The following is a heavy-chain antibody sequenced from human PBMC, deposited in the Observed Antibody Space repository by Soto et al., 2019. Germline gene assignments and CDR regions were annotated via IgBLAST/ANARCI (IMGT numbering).Heavy chain of an antibody. D-gene: IGHD2-15*01. CDR2: INAGNGNT. J-gene: IGHJ6*02. CDR3: ARGPVADSVEYYYYGMDV. CDR1: GYTFTSYA. V-gene: IGHV1-3*01. Sequence: ASVKVSCKASGYTFTSYAMHWVRQAPGQRLEWMGWINAGNGNTKYSQKFQGRVTITRDTSASTVYMELSSLRSEDTAVYYCARGPVADSVEYYYYGMDVWGQGTTVTVSS.